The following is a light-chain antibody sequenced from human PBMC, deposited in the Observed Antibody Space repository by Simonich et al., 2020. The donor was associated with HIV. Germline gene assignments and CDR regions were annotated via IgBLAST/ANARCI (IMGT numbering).Light chain of an antibody. CDR3: QQYNRYWT. CDR2: KAS. V-gene: IGKV1-5*03. J-gene: IGKJ1*01. Sequence: DIQMTQSPSTLSASVGDRVTITCRARENISKWLAWYQQKPGKDPKFLIYKASSLESGVPSRFSGSGSGTEFTLTISSLQPDDFATYYCQQYNRYWTFGQGTKVEIK. CDR1: ENISKW.